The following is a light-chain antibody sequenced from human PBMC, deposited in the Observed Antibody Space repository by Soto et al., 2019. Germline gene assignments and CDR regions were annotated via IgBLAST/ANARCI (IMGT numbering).Light chain of an antibody. Sequence: AIRMTQSPSSFSASTGDRVTITCRASQDISSYLAWYQQKVGKAPKLLIYAPATLQRGDPSRFSGSGSGTDFTLTISRLQSEDVATYYCQQYFSYPYTFGQGNKLEI. CDR2: APA. J-gene: IGKJ2*01. CDR1: QDISSY. CDR3: QQYFSYPYT. V-gene: IGKV1-8*01.